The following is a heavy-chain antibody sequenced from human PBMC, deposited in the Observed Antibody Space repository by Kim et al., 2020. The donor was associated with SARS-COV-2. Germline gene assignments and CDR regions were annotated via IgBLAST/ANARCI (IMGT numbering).Heavy chain of an antibody. CDR3: ASRYCSSTSCYRSYDY. J-gene: IGHJ4*02. CDR2: IYYSGST. Sequence: SETLSLTCTVSGGSISSSSYYWGWIRQPPGKGLEWIGSIYYSGSTYYNPSLKSRVTISVDTSKNQFSLKLSSVTAADTAVYYCASRYCSSTSCYRSYDYWGQGTLVTVSS. CDR1: GGSISSSSYY. D-gene: IGHD2-2*02. V-gene: IGHV4-39*01.